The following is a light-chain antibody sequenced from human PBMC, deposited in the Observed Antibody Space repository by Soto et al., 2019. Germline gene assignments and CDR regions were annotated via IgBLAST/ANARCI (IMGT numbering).Light chain of an antibody. CDR1: QGISGW. CDR2: DAS. J-gene: IGKJ1*01. V-gene: IGKV1-5*01. CDR3: QQYTSYWT. Sequence: DIRMTQSPSTLSASVGDRVTITCRASQGISGWLAWYQQKPGKAPKLLIYDASSLESGVPSRFSGSGSGTEFTLTISSLRPDDFATYYCQQYTSYWTFGQGTKVEIK.